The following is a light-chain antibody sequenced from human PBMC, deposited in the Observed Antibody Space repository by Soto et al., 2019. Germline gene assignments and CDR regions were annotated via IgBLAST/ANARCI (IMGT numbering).Light chain of an antibody. V-gene: IGLV2-8*01. CDR1: SSDVGGYNY. J-gene: IGLJ2*01. CDR3: SSFTGSSTLV. CDR2: EVT. Sequence: QSALTQPPSASGSPGQSVTISFTGTSSDVGGYNYVSWYQQHPGKVPKLMISEVTKRPSGVPDRFSGSKSGNTASLTVSGLQAEDEADYYCSSFTGSSTLVFGGGTKLTVL.